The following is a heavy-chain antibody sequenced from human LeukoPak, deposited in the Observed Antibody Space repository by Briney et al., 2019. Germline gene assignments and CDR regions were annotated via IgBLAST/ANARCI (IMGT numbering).Heavy chain of an antibody. CDR2: IWYDGSNK. Sequence: PGRSLRLSCAASGFTFSSYGMHWVRQAPGKGLEWVAVIWYDGSNKYYADSVKGRFTISRDNSKNTLYLQMNSLRAEDTAVYYCARDSYHGYNYESYFQHWGQGTLVTVSS. J-gene: IGHJ1*01. D-gene: IGHD5-24*01. CDR3: ARDSYHGYNYESYFQH. V-gene: IGHV3-33*08. CDR1: GFTFSSYG.